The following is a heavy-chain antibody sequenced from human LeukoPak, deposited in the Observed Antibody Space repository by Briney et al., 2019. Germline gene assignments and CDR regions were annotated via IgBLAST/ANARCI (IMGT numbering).Heavy chain of an antibody. CDR3: AKDQGFDYYDSSGYYLDY. V-gene: IGHV3-21*01. CDR1: GFTFSSHN. Sequence: PGGSLRLSCAASGFTFSSHNMXXXRQAPGKXXXXXXXXXXRGNXXXYADSVKGRXTXXXDSAKNSLSLQTSSLRAEDTAVYYCAKDQGFDYYDSSGYYLDYWGQGTLVTVSS. CDR2: XXXRGNXX. J-gene: IGHJ4*02. D-gene: IGHD3-22*01.